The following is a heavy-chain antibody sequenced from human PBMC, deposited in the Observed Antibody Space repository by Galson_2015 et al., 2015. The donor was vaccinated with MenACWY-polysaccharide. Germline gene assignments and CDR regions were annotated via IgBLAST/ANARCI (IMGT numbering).Heavy chain of an antibody. CDR2: IQYDGSQK. D-gene: IGHD3-10*02. CDR3: AREGSRIVFHAFDI. V-gene: IGHV3-33*01. Sequence: KGLEWVAVIQYDGSQKQYTDSVRGRFSISRDNSKNTLYLEMNSLRAEDTALYYCAREGSRIVFHAFDIWGQGTMVIVSS. J-gene: IGHJ3*02.